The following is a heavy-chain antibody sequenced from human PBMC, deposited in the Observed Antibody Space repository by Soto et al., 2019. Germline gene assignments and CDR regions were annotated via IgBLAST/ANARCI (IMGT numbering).Heavy chain of an antibody. V-gene: IGHV3-74*01. J-gene: IGHJ4*02. D-gene: IGHD1-1*01. CDR3: PKDTIGFNY. CDR1: GLVFSNYK. CDR2: INTDGSIT. Sequence: GGSLRLSCAASGLVFSNYKMHWVRQAPGKGLVWVSRINTDGSITDYADSVKGRFTVSRDNAKNTMYLQMNSLTADDTAVYYCPKDTIGFNYWGKGTLVTVSS.